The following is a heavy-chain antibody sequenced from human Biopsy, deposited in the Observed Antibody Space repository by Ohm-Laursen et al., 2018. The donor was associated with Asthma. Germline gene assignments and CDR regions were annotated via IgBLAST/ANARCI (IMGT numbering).Heavy chain of an antibody. CDR1: GFTFSTYA. CDR3: ARDMNRDGWYFDY. Sequence: SLRLSCTASGFTFSTYAMHWVRQAPGKGLEWVAVISYDGSNKYYADSVKGRFTISRDNSKNTLYLQMNSLRGDDTAAYYCARDMNRDGWYFDYWGQGTLVTVSS. D-gene: IGHD5-24*01. CDR2: ISYDGSNK. V-gene: IGHV3-30-3*01. J-gene: IGHJ4*02.